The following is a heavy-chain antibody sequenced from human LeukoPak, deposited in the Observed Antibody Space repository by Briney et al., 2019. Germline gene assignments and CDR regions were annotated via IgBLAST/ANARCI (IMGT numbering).Heavy chain of an antibody. Sequence: GGSLRLSCAASGFTFSSYGMHWVRQAPGKGLEWLAFIRYDGSNKYYADSVKGRFTISRDNSKNTLYLQMNSLRAEDTAVYYCAKEARVRYFDWLLGYWGQGTLVTVSS. V-gene: IGHV3-30*02. D-gene: IGHD3-9*01. CDR1: GFTFSSYG. J-gene: IGHJ4*02. CDR2: IRYDGSNK. CDR3: AKEARVRYFDWLLGY.